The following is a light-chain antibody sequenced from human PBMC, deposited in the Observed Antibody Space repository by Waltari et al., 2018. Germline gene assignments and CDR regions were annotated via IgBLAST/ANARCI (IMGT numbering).Light chain of an antibody. J-gene: IGKJ2*01. Sequence: EAMMTQSPATLSVSPGDRATLSCRASQSVSNNVAWFQQTPGQAPSLLIYDASTRATGFPARFSGSGSGTEFTLTISSLQTQDFAVYYCQQYNNWPLYTFGQGTKLEIK. CDR1: QSVSNN. CDR3: QQYNNWPLYT. V-gene: IGKV3-15*01. CDR2: DAS.